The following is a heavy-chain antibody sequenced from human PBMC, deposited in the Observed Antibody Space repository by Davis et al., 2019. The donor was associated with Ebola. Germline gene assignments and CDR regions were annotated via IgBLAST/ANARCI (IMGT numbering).Heavy chain of an antibody. CDR2: ISWNSVNI. D-gene: IGHD5-18*01. CDR3: VPGTWI. CDR1: GFTVSSNH. V-gene: IGHV3-21*01. Sequence: GESLKISCAASGFTVSSNHMSWVRQAPGKGLEWVSGISWNSVNIGYADSVRGRFTISRDNANNSLYLQMNTLRVEDTAIYYCVPGTWIRGQGTLVTVSS. J-gene: IGHJ4*02.